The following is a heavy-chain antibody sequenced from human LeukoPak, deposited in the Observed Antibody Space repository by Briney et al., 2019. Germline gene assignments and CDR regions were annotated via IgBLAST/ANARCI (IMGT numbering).Heavy chain of an antibody. CDR3: ANDPYGDYGMPSFDY. V-gene: IGHV3-30*18. CDR1: GVAFSSHG. D-gene: IGHD4-17*01. CDR2: ISYDGSNK. Sequence: QSGRSLRLSCAVSGVAFSSHGMHWVRQAPGKGLEWVAVISYDGSNKYYGDSVKGRFTISRDNSKNTLYLQMNSLRAEDTAVYYCANDPYGDYGMPSFDYWGQGTLVTVSS. J-gene: IGHJ4*02.